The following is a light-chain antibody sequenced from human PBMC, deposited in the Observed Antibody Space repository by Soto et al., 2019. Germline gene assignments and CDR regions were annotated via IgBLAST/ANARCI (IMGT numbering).Light chain of an antibody. J-gene: IGLJ1*01. CDR3: GSKTSSSTPYV. CDR1: SSDVGGYNY. Sequence: QSVLTQPASVSGSPGQSITISCTGTSSDVGGYNYVSWYQQHPGNAPRLMIYEVSNRPSGVPNRFSGSKSGNTASLTISGLQAEDEADYYCGSKTSSSTPYVFGTGTKLTVL. CDR2: EVS. V-gene: IGLV2-14*01.